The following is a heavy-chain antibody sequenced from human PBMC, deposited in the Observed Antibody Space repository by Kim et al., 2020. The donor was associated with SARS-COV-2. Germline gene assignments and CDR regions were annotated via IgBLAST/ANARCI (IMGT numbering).Heavy chain of an antibody. V-gene: IGHV3-23*01. CDR3: AEWGRSGSYLVDY. Sequence: EGSVKARFTTYRDNSKNALYLQMDSLRAEDTAVYYSAEWGRSGSYLVDYWGQGTLVTVSS. J-gene: IGHJ4*02. D-gene: IGHD1-26*01.